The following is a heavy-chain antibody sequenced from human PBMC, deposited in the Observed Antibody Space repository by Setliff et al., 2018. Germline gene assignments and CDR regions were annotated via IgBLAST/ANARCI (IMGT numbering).Heavy chain of an antibody. CDR3: ARASRFGTTMWRGDYYTDV. CDR1: GCTFSTYA. Sequence: ASVKVSCKASGCTFSTYAMSWIRQAPGQGLEWMGWINTNTGNPSYAQGFTGRFVFSLDTSVSTAYLQISSLKAEDTAIYYCARASRFGTTMWRGDYYTDVWGKGTTVTVSS. CDR2: INTNTGNP. D-gene: IGHD3-10*01. J-gene: IGHJ6*03. V-gene: IGHV7-4-1*02.